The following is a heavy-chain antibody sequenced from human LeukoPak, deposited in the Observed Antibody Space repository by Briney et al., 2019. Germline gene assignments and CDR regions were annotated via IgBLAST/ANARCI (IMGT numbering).Heavy chain of an antibody. D-gene: IGHD4-11*01. Sequence: ASVKVSCKASGYTFTSYGISWVRQAPGQGLEWMGWISAYNGNTNYAQKLQGRVTITTDTSTSTAYMELRSLRSEDTAVYYCARPGASGHSNYRTGMELWGKRTTVHVFS. J-gene: IGHJ6*03. CDR2: ISAYNGNT. V-gene: IGHV1-18*01. CDR3: ARPGASGHSNYRTGMEL. CDR1: GYTFTSYG.